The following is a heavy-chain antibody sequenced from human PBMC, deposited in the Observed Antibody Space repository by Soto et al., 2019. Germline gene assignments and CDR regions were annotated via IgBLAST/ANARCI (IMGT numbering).Heavy chain of an antibody. V-gene: IGHV3-30-3*01. D-gene: IGHD5-18*01. CDR3: ARDGPNVDTAMVSNYYYYYGMDV. CDR2: ISYDGSNK. CDR1: GFTFSSYA. Sequence: QVQLVESGGGVVQPGRSLRLSCAASGFTFSSYAMHWVRQAPGKGLEWVAVISYDGSNKYYADSVKGRFTISRDNSKNPLDLQMNRLRADDTAVYYCARDGPNVDTAMVSNYYYYYGMDVWGQGTTVTVSS. J-gene: IGHJ6*02.